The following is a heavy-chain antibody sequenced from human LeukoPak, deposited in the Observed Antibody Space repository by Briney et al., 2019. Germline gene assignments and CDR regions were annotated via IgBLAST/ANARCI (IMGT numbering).Heavy chain of an antibody. CDR2: ISSREITK. CDR1: GFTFSTFE. V-gene: IGHV3-48*03. CDR3: ARYCSTTSCHFYGMDV. Sequence: GGSLRLSCAASGFTFSTFEMTWVRQAPGKGLEWVSYISSREITKYYADSVKGRFTISRDNAKNAVYLQMNSLRAEDTAVYYCARYCSTTSCHFYGMDVWGRGTSVTVSS. J-gene: IGHJ6*02. D-gene: IGHD2-2*01.